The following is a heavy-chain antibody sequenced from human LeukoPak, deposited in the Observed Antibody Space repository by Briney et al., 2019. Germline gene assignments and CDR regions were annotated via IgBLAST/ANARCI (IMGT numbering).Heavy chain of an antibody. V-gene: IGHV4-59*01. CDR2: IFYTGRT. CDR1: GGSIGTYY. Sequence: SETLSLTCTVSGGSIGTYYWSWIRQSPGKGLEWIGNIFYTGRTNYNPSLKSRVTILVDTSKNQFSLKLSSVTAADTAVYYCARGSGWFTYWGQGTLVTVSS. CDR3: ARGSGWFTY. J-gene: IGHJ4*02. D-gene: IGHD6-19*01.